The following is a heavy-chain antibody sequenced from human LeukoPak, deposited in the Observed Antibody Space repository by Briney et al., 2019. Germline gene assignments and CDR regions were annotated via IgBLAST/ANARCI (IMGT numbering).Heavy chain of an antibody. CDR2: ISSGSSTI. CDR3: AREEWLRFNGY. J-gene: IGHJ4*02. CDR1: GFTFSSYS. D-gene: IGHD5-12*01. Sequence: PGGSLRLSCAASGFTFSSYSMNWVRQAPGKGLEWVSYISSGSSTIYYADSVKGRFTISRDNAKNSLYLQMNSLRAEDTAVYYCAREEWLRFNGYWGQGTLVTVSS. V-gene: IGHV3-48*01.